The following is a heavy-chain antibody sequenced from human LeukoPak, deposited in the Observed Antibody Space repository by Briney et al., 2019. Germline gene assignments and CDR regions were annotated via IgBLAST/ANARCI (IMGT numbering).Heavy chain of an antibody. J-gene: IGHJ4*02. V-gene: IGHV3-7*01. Sequence: GGSLRLSCAASGFTFSNYWMSWVRQAPGKGLEWVAKINQDGNEEYYVDSVKGRFTISRDNAKNSLYLQVNSLKTEDTAVYYCARDRVWTVLYWGQGTLVTVSS. CDR3: ARDRVWTVLY. D-gene: IGHD6-13*01. CDR2: INQDGNEE. CDR1: GFTFSNYW.